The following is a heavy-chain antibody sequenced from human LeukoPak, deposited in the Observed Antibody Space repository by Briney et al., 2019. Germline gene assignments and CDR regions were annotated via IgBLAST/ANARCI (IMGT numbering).Heavy chain of an antibody. J-gene: IGHJ5*02. CDR1: GDSISSSSYY. CDR3: ARDRTVVVVVAATQAHWFDP. Sequence: SETLSLTCTVSGDSISSSSYYWGWIRQPPGKGLEWIGSFSYSGSTYYNPTLKSRVTISVDTSKNQFSLKLSSVTAADTAVYYCARDRTVVVVVAATQAHWFDPWGRGTLVTVSS. CDR2: FSYSGST. V-gene: IGHV4-39*07. D-gene: IGHD2-15*01.